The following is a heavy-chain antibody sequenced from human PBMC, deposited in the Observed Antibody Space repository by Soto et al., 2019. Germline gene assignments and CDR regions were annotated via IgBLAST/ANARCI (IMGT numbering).Heavy chain of an antibody. D-gene: IGHD3-10*01. CDR1: GGSISSYY. Sequence: SETLSLTCTVSGGSISSYYWSWIRQPPGKGLEWIGYIYYSGSTNYNPSLKSRVTISVDTSKNQFSLKLSSVTAADTAVYYCACVIWFGDPHDAFDIWGQGTMVPVSS. V-gene: IGHV4-59*01. CDR2: IYYSGST. CDR3: ACVIWFGDPHDAFDI. J-gene: IGHJ3*02.